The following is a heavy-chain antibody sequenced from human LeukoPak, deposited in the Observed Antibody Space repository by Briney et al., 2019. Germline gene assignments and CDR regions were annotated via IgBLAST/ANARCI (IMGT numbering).Heavy chain of an antibody. J-gene: IGHJ3*02. CDR2: IYYSGST. Sequence: SETLSLTCTVSGGSISSSSYYWGWIRQPPGKGLEWIGSIYYSGSTYYSPSLKSRVTISVDTSKNQFSLKLSSVTAADTAVYYCAGKRCSGGSCFDAFDIWGQGTMVTVSS. CDR3: AGKRCSGGSCFDAFDI. CDR1: GGSISSSSYY. D-gene: IGHD2-15*01. V-gene: IGHV4-39*01.